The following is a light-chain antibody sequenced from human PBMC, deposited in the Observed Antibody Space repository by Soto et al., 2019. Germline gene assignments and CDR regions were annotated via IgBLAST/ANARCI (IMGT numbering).Light chain of an antibody. V-gene: IGKV1-39*01. Sequence: DIQMTQSPSSLSASVGDRATITCRASQSISSYLNWYQQKPGKAPNLLIYTASSLESGVPSRFSGSGSGTDFTPTITSLQPEDFATYFCQQSYSRPRTFGQGTKVDIK. J-gene: IGKJ1*01. CDR3: QQSYSRPRT. CDR1: QSISSY. CDR2: TAS.